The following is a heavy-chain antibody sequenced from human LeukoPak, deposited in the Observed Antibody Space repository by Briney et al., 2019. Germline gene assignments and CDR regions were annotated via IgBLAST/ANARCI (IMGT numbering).Heavy chain of an antibody. CDR3: ARDGVRYYYDSSGSIRYPYYFDY. D-gene: IGHD3-22*01. J-gene: IGHJ4*02. CDR2: ISGSGGTT. CDR1: GFTFRSYA. V-gene: IGHV3-23*01. Sequence: GSLRLSCAASGFTFRSYAMSWVRQAPGKGLEWVSVISGSGGTTYYADSVKGRFIISRDNSKNTLYLQMNSLRAEDTAVYYCARDGVRYYYDSSGSIRYPYYFDYWGQGTLVTVSS.